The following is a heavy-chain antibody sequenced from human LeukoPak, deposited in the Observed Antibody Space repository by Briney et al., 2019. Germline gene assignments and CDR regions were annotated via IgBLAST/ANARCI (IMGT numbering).Heavy chain of an antibody. CDR1: GGAFSGNTYY. J-gene: IGHJ5*02. CDR3: ARHEAPVYCGSTDCYALGWFDP. D-gene: IGHD2-2*01. CDR2: IYYSGST. Sequence: PSETLSLTSTVSGGAFSGNTYYWGWICQPPGKGLEWIGSIYYSGSTYYNPSLKSRVTISVDTSKKQFSLKLTSVTAADTAVYYCARHEAPVYCGSTDCYALGWFDPWGQGTLVSVSS. V-gene: IGHV4-39*01.